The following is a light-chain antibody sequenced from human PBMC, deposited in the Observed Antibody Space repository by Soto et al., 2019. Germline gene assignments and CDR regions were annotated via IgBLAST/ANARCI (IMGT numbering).Light chain of an antibody. Sequence: EIVMTQSPATLSVSPGETASLSCRASQSAGNFLAWYQQKPGQAPRLLIYDVSIRATGVPARFSGTGSETDFTLTISGLQSEDSAVYFCQQYNNWPFSFGQGTRLEIK. CDR3: QQYNNWPFS. CDR1: QSAGNF. J-gene: IGKJ5*01. V-gene: IGKV3-15*01. CDR2: DVS.